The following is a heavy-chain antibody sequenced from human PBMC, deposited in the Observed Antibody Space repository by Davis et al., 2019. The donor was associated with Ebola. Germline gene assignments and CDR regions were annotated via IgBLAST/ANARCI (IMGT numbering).Heavy chain of an antibody. Sequence: GESLKISCAASGFTFSSYGMHWVRQAPGKGLEWVSAISGDGGSTYYADSVKGRFTISRDNSKNSLYLQMNSLRTEDTALYYCAKDLRGYYDFWSGYFGYWGQGTLVTVSS. V-gene: IGHV3-43*02. J-gene: IGHJ4*02. CDR2: ISGDGGST. CDR3: AKDLRGYYDFWSGYFGY. D-gene: IGHD3-3*01. CDR1: GFTFSSYG.